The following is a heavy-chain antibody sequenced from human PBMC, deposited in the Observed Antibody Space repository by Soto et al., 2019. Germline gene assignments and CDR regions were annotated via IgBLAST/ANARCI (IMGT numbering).Heavy chain of an antibody. CDR1: GFTFSSYD. J-gene: IGHJ6*02. CDR2: IWHDGSNK. Sequence: LRLSCAASGFTFSSYDIHWVRQAPGKGLEWVAIIWHDGSNKYYADSVKGRFTISRDNSKNTLYVQMNSLRAEDTAVYYCARASGSGYYYYYGMDVWGQGTTVTVSS. V-gene: IGHV3-33*01. D-gene: IGHD3-10*01. CDR3: ARASGSGYYYYYGMDV.